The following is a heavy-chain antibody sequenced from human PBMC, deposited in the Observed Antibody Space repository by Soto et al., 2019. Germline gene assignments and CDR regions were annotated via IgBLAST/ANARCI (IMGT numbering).Heavy chain of an antibody. Sequence: PGGSLRLSCAASGFTFSGSAMHWVRQASGKGLEWVGRIRSKANSYATAYAASVKGRSTISRDDSKNTAYLQMNSLKTEDTAVYYCTTTYSGSHAENYWGQGTLVTVSS. V-gene: IGHV3-73*01. CDR2: IRSKANSYAT. CDR3: TTTYSGSHAENY. J-gene: IGHJ4*02. D-gene: IGHD1-26*01. CDR1: GFTFSGSA.